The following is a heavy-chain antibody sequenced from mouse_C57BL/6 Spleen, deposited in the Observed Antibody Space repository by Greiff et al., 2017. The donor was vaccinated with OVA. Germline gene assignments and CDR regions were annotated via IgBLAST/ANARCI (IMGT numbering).Heavy chain of an antibody. CDR2: ISSGSSTI. Sequence: EVMLVESGGGLVKPGGSLQLSCAASGFTFSDYGMHWVRQAPEKGLEWVAYISSGSSTIYYADTVKGRFTISRDNAKNTLFLQMTSLRSEDTAMYYCARPGYYGSSSYWYFDVWGTGTTVTVSS. CDR3: ARPGYYGSSSYWYFDV. J-gene: IGHJ1*03. CDR1: GFTFSDYG. D-gene: IGHD1-1*01. V-gene: IGHV5-17*01.